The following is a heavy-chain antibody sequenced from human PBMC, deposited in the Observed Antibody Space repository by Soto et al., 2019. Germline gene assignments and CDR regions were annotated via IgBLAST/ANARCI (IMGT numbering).Heavy chain of an antibody. CDR3: ASGGLIRGVLYY. D-gene: IGHD3-10*01. V-gene: IGHV4-34*01. CDR1: DGSSNNYY. CDR2: INHSGST. J-gene: IGHJ4*02. Sequence: QVQLQQWGAGLLKPSETLSLTCAVYDGSSNNYYWSWIRQPPGKGLEWIVEINHSGSTNYNASLKSRVTISEDTSKKQFSLEMRVVTAADTAVYYCASGGLIRGVLYYWGQGTLVTVSS.